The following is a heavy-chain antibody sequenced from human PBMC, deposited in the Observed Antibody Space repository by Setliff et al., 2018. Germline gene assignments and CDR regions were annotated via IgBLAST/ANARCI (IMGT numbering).Heavy chain of an antibody. J-gene: IGHJ4*02. CDR3: VRSAVYCASDCYPRYFDS. V-gene: IGHV4-38-2*01. CDR1: GYSISSSYY. Sequence: SETLSLTCGVSGYSISSSYYWGWIRQTPGKGLEWIGSIFHSGRTYYNPSLKSRVTMSLDTSKSQFSLKLSSVTAADTAVYYCVRSAVYCASDCYPRYFDSWGQGTLVTVSS. D-gene: IGHD2-21*01. CDR2: IFHSGRT.